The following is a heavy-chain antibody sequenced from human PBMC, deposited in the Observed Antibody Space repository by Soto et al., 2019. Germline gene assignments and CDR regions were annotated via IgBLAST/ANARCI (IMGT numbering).Heavy chain of an antibody. D-gene: IGHD6-19*01. V-gene: IGHV4-34*01. CDR1: GGSFSDTY. CDR2: INHNTNT. CDR3: AREKLAVAGTGGGFDY. Sequence: SETLSLTCAVYGGSFSDTYWNWFRQPPGKGLEWIGEINHNTNTIYNPSLTSRVTISVDTSKNHFSLKLTSVTAADTAVYYCAREKLAVAGTGGGFDYWGQGTLVTVS. J-gene: IGHJ4*02.